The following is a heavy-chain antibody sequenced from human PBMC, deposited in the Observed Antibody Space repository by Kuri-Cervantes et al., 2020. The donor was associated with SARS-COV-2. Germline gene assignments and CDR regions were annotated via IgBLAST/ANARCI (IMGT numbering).Heavy chain of an antibody. Sequence: SETLSLTCTVSGGSISSSSYYWSWIRQPPGKGLEWIGEINHSGSTNYNPSLKSRVTISVDTSKNQFSLKLSSVTAADTAVYYCARGSSRGWYRSKPRAFDIWGQGTMVTVSS. J-gene: IGHJ3*02. CDR1: GGSISSSSYY. CDR3: ARGSSRGWYRSKPRAFDI. CDR2: INHSGST. D-gene: IGHD6-19*01. V-gene: IGHV4-39*07.